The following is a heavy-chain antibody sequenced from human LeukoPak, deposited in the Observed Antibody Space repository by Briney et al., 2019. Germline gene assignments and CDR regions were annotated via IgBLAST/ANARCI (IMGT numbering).Heavy chain of an antibody. CDR3: ARDVRDILTGHDGAGYAFDI. V-gene: IGHV1-69*01. CDR2: IIPIFGTA. D-gene: IGHD3-9*01. CDR1: GGTFSTYA. J-gene: IGHJ3*02. Sequence: SVKVSCKASGGTFSTYAISWVRQAPGQGLEWMGGIIPIFGTANYAQKFQGRVTITADESTSTAYMELSSLRSEDTAVYYCARDVRDILTGHDGAGYAFDIWGQGTMVTVSS.